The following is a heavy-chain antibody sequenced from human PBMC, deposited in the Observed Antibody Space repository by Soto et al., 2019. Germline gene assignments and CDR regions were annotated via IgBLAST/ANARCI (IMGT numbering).Heavy chain of an antibody. CDR2: IIPIFGTA. J-gene: IGHJ6*02. CDR1: GGTFSSYA. D-gene: IGHD2-2*02. V-gene: IGHV1-69*12. CDR3: ARALVPAAIVPRYYYGMDV. Sequence: QVQLVQSGAEVKKPGSSVKVSCKASGGTFSSYAISWVRQAPGQGLEWMGGIIPIFGTANYAQKFQGRVTITADESTSTAYMELSSLRSEDTAVYYCARALVPAAIVPRYYYGMDVWGQGTTVTVSS.